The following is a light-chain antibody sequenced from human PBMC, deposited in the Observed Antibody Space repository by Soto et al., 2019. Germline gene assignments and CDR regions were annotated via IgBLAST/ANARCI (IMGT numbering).Light chain of an antibody. V-gene: IGKV4-1*01. Sequence: DIVMTQSPDSLAVSLGERATINCKSSQSVFYTSNNKNYLAWYRQRPGQPPKLLLYWASTRASGVPDRFSGSGSGTDFTLTISSRQDEDVAVYYCQQYDTTPLTFGQGTRLEIK. J-gene: IGKJ5*01. CDR1: QSVFYTSNNKNY. CDR3: QQYDTTPLT. CDR2: WAS.